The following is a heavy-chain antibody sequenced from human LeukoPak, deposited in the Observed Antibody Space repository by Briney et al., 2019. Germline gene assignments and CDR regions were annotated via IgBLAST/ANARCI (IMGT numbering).Heavy chain of an antibody. J-gene: IGHJ5*02. D-gene: IGHD1-26*01. Sequence: ASVKVSCKASGYTFTGYYMHWVRQAPGQGLEWMGVINPGGSWTSYAQKFQGRVTMTRDMSTSTDYMELSSLRSEDTAVYYCARDNSVGDTAWWFDPWGQGTLVTVSS. CDR1: GYTFTGYY. CDR3: ARDNSVGDTAWWFDP. V-gene: IGHV1-46*01. CDR2: INPGGSWT.